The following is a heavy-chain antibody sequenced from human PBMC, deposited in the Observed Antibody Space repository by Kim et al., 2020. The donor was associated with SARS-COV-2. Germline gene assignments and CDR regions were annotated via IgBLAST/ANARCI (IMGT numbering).Heavy chain of an antibody. D-gene: IGHD2-15*01. CDR1: GGSFSGYY. V-gene: IGHV4-34*01. Sequence: SETLSLTCAVYGGSFSGYYWSWIRQPPGKGLEWIGEINHSGSTNYNPSLKSRVTISVDTSKNQFSLKLSSVTAADTAVYYCARGPVALDYWGQGTLVTVSS. CDR3: ARGPVALDY. J-gene: IGHJ4*02. CDR2: INHSGST.